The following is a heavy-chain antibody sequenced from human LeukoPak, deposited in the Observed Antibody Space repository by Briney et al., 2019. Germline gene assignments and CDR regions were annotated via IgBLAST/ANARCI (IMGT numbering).Heavy chain of an antibody. CDR1: GFTFSSYA. CDR2: ISYDGSNK. V-gene: IGHV3-30*04. J-gene: IGHJ4*02. CDR3: ATTMVRGVMGPPIFDY. Sequence: GGSLRPSCAASGFTFSSYAMHWVRQAPGKGLEWVAVISYDGSNKYYADSVKGRFTISRDNSKNTLYLQMNSLRAEDTAVYYCATTMVRGVMGPPIFDYWGQGTLVTGSS. D-gene: IGHD3-10*01.